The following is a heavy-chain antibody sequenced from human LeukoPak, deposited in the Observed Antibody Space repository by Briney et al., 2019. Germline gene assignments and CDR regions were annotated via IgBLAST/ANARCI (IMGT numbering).Heavy chain of an antibody. CDR2: IIPIFGTA. V-gene: IGHV1-69*01. CDR1: GGTFSSYA. CDR3: ARAGGYCSSTSCYSAFDI. J-gene: IGHJ3*02. Sequence: GSSVKVSCKASGGTFSSYAISWVRQAPGQGLEWMGGIIPIFGTANYAQKFQGRVTITADESTCTAYMELSSLRSEDTAVYYCARAGGYCSSTSCYSAFDIWGQGTMVTVSS. D-gene: IGHD2-2*02.